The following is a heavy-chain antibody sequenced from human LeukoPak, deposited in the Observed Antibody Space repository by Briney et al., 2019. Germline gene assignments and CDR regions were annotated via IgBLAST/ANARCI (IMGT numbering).Heavy chain of an antibody. J-gene: IGHJ6*03. Sequence: ASVKVSCKASGYTFTSYGISWVRQAPGQGLEWMGWISAYNGNTNYAQKLQGRVTITADESTSTAYMELSSRRSEDTAVYYCARDGSYYDFWSGYYRTPLYYYYYYMDVWGKGTTVTVSS. V-gene: IGHV1-18*01. CDR3: ARDGSYYDFWSGYYRTPLYYYYYYMDV. D-gene: IGHD3-3*01. CDR1: GYTFTSYG. CDR2: ISAYNGNT.